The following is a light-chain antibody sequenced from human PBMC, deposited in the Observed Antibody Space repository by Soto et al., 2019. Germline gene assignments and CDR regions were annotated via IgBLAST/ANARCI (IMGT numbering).Light chain of an antibody. J-gene: IGKJ1*01. Sequence: EIVLTQSPGTLSLSPGERATLSCRASQSVSSSYLGWYQQKPGQAPRLLIYGASSRATGIPGRFSGSGSGTDFTLTISRLEPEDFAVYYWQQYGSSPKTFGQGTKVEIK. V-gene: IGKV3-20*01. CDR2: GAS. CDR1: QSVSSSY. CDR3: QQYGSSPKT.